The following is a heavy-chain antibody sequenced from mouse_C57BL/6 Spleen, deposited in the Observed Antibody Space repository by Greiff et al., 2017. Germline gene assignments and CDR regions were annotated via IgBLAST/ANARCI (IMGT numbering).Heavy chain of an antibody. CDR2: IYPRDGST. J-gene: IGHJ4*01. D-gene: IGHD4-1*02. Sequence: QVQLKESDAELVKPGASVKISCKVSGYTFTDHTIHWMKQRPEQGLEWIGYIYPRDGSTKYNEKFKGQATLTADKSSSTAFMKLSRLTSEDSAVYCCARPQLGYYAMDYWGQGTSVTVSS. CDR3: ARPQLGYYAMDY. V-gene: IGHV1-78*01. CDR1: GYTFTDHT.